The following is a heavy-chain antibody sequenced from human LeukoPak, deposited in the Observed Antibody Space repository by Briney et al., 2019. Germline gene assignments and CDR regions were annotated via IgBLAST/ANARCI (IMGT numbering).Heavy chain of an antibody. V-gene: IGHV1-46*01. D-gene: IGHD5-12*01. CDR3: AGIVATIEAFDI. CDR2: INPSGGST. Sequence: GASVKVSCKASGYTFTSYYIHWVRQAPGQGPEWMGIINPSGGSTSYAQKFQGRVTMTRDTSTSTVYMELSSLRSEDTAVYYCAGIVATIEAFDIWGQGTMVTVSS. CDR1: GYTFTSYY. J-gene: IGHJ3*02.